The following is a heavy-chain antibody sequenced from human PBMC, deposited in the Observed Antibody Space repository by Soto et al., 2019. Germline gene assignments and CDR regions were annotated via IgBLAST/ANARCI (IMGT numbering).Heavy chain of an antibody. J-gene: IGHJ5*02. Sequence: PGGSLRLSCAASGFTFSDYYMSWVRQAPGKGLEWVSYISSSSSYTNYADSVRGRFTISRDNAKNSLYLQMNSLRAEDTAVYYCASSAAAAGTTNWFDPWGQGTLVTVSS. CDR2: ISSSSSYT. D-gene: IGHD6-13*01. V-gene: IGHV3-11*06. CDR1: GFTFSDYY. CDR3: ASSAAAAGTTNWFDP.